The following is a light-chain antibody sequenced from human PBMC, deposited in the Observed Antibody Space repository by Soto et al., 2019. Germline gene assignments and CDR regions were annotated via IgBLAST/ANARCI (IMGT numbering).Light chain of an antibody. CDR2: DAS. Sequence: ESMLTQSPDTLSLSPGERATLSCPASQSVRSYLAWYQQKPGQAPRLLIYDASNRAPGIPARFSGSGSGTDFTLTISSLEPDDFAVYYCQQRSSWPRITFGQGTRLEI. J-gene: IGKJ5*01. CDR3: QQRSSWPRIT. V-gene: IGKV3-11*01. CDR1: QSVRSY.